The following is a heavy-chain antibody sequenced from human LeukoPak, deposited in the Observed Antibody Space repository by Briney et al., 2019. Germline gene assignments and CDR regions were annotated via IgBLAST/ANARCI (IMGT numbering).Heavy chain of an antibody. CDR2: IYYSGST. CDR1: GGSISSSSYY. V-gene: IGHV4-39*07. J-gene: IGHJ6*03. D-gene: IGHD2-2*01. CDR3: AYQPPLYYYYYMDV. Sequence: PSETLSLTCTVSGGSISSSSYYWGWIRQPPGKGLEWIGSIYYSGSTYYNPSLKSRVTISVDTSKNQFSLKLSSVTAADTAVYYCAYQPPLYYYYYMDVWGKGTTVTVSS.